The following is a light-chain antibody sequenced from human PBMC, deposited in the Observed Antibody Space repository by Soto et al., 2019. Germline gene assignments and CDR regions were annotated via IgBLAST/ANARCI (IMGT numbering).Light chain of an antibody. V-gene: IGKV3-20*01. Sequence: IVLTQSPGTLSLSPGERATLSCRASQSVSSSYLAWYQQKPGQAPRLLIYGASSSATGIPDRFSGSGSGTDFTLTISRLEPEDFAVCYGQQYGSSPLTFGGGTKVEIK. CDR1: QSVSSSY. CDR3: QQYGSSPLT. CDR2: GAS. J-gene: IGKJ4*01.